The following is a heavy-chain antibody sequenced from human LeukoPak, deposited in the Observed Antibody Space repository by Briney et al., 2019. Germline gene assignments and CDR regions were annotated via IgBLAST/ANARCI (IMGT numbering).Heavy chain of an antibody. J-gene: IGHJ2*01. Sequence: GGSLRLSCAASGFTFSSYSMNWVRQAPGKGLEWVSSIDSSTTYISYADSVKGRFTISRDSSKNTLFLHMNTLRAEDTAIYYCAKDRTVGASYWYFDLWGRGTLVTVSS. D-gene: IGHD1-26*01. CDR2: IDSSTTYI. V-gene: IGHV3-21*04. CDR1: GFTFSSYS. CDR3: AKDRTVGASYWYFDL.